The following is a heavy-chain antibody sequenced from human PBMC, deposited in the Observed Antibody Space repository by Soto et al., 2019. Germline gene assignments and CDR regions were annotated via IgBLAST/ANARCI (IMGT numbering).Heavy chain of an antibody. Sequence: SETLSLTCTVSGGTISTYYWSWFRQPPGKGLEWIGYIFYRGSTNYNPSLKSRVTISVDTSKNPFSLKLSSVTAAVTAVYYCARHGGRYERDLAYYDFWSGYYTGVGAFDIWGQGTMVT. CDR1: GGTISTYY. J-gene: IGHJ3*02. D-gene: IGHD3-3*01. V-gene: IGHV4-59*08. CDR3: ARHGGRYERDLAYYDFWSGYYTGVGAFDI. CDR2: IFYRGST.